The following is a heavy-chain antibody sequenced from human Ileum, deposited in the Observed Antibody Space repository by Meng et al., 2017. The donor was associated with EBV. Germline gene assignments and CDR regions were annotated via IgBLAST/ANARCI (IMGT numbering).Heavy chain of an antibody. CDR3: ARDGGFSVGATKYDY. CDR2: INPGSGNT. J-gene: IGHJ4*02. D-gene: IGHD1-26*01. CDR1: GYPFTGYA. Sequence: QVHLVHAGAEVKMPGASINLSCKASGYPFTGYAIHWVRQAPGQRLEWMGWINPGSGNTKYSQKFQGRVTITRDTSATTVYMDLSSLRSEDTAVFYCARDGGFSVGATKYDYWGQGALVTVSS. V-gene: IGHV1-3*01.